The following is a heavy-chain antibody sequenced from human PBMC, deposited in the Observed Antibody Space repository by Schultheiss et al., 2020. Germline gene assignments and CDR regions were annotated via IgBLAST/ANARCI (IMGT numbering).Heavy chain of an antibody. CDR3: AKDWSTTTGTYLDY. J-gene: IGHJ4*02. CDR2: ISGSGGST. CDR1: GFTFSSYW. D-gene: IGHD4-17*01. Sequence: WGSLRLSCAASGFTFSSYWMSWVRQAPGKGLEWVSAISGSGGSTYYADSVKGRFTISRDNSKNTLYLQMNSLRAEDTAVYYCAKDWSTTTGTYLDYWGQGTLVTVSS. V-gene: IGHV3-23*01.